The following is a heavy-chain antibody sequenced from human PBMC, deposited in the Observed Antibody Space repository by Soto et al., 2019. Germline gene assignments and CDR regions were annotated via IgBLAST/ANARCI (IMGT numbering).Heavy chain of an antibody. CDR1: GYTFTSYD. CDR2: MNPNSGNT. CDR3: ARRIASAVFDAFDI. Sequence: QVQLVQSGAEVKKPGSSVKVSCKASGYTFTSYDINWVRQATGQGLEWMGWMNPNSGNTGYAQKFQGRVTMTRNTSISTAYMELSSLRSEDTAVYYCARRIASAVFDAFDIWGQGTMVTVSS. J-gene: IGHJ3*02. V-gene: IGHV1-8*01. D-gene: IGHD6-13*01.